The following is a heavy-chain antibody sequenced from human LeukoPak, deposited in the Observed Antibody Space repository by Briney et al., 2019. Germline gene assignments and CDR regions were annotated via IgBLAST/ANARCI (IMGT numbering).Heavy chain of an antibody. D-gene: IGHD5-18*01. CDR1: GFTLSSHG. CDR3: AKDQGIQLWLRYTFDI. Sequence: PGRSPRLSCAASGFTLSSHGMHWVRQAPGKGLEWVAVISYDGSNKYYADSVKGRFTISRDNSKNTLYLQMNSLRAEDTAVYYCAKDQGIQLWLRYTFDIWGQGTMVTVSS. CDR2: ISYDGSNK. J-gene: IGHJ3*02. V-gene: IGHV3-30*18.